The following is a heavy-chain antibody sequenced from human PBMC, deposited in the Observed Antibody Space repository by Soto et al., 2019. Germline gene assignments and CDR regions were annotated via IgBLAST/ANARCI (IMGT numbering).Heavy chain of an antibody. D-gene: IGHD3-22*01. Sequence: SETLSLTCTVSGGSISSGGYYWSWIRQHPGKGLEWIGYIYHSGSTYYNPSLKSRVTISVDRSKNQFSLKLSSVTAADTAVYYCARDDSSGYRNDYWGQGTLVTVSS. CDR2: IYHSGST. V-gene: IGHV4-30-2*01. CDR1: GGSISSGGYY. J-gene: IGHJ4*02. CDR3: ARDDSSGYRNDY.